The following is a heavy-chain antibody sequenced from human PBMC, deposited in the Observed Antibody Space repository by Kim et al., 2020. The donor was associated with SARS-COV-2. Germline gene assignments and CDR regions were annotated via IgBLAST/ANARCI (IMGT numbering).Heavy chain of an antibody. CDR3: ARGLTYYYGSGSYYKSRNWFDP. Sequence: SETLSLTCTVSGGSISSGGYYWSWIRKHPGKGLEWIGYIYYSGSTYYNPSLKSRVNISVDTSKNQFSLKLSSVTAADTAVYYCARGLTYYYGSGSYYKSRNWFDPWGQGTLVTVSS. V-gene: IGHV4-31*03. D-gene: IGHD3-10*01. J-gene: IGHJ5*02. CDR1: GGSISSGGYY. CDR2: IYYSGST.